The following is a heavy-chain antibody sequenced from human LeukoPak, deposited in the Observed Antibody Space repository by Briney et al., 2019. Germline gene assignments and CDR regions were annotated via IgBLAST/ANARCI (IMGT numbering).Heavy chain of an antibody. CDR1: GFTFSSYS. CDR2: ISGSSSYI. J-gene: IGHJ3*02. V-gene: IGHV3-21*01. D-gene: IGHD6-19*01. Sequence: PGGSLRLSCAASGFTFSSYSMNWVRQVPGKGLEWVSSISGSSSYINYADSVKGRFTISRDNAQNSLFLQLNSLRAEDTAVYYCARDPYSSGWYKDAFDIWGQGTMVTVSS. CDR3: ARDPYSSGWYKDAFDI.